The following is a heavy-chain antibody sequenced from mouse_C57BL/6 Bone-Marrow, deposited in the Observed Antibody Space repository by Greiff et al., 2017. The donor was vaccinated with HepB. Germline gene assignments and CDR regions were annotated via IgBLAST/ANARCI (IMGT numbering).Heavy chain of an antibody. CDR3: ARQNFYYFDY. CDR2: ISSGGSYT. V-gene: IGHV5-6*01. CDR1: GFTFSSYG. Sequence: EVQLQESGGDLVKPGGSLKLSCAASGFTFSSYGMSWVRQTPDKRLEWVATISSGGSYTYYPDSVKGRFTISRDNAKNTLYLQMSSLKSEDTAMYYCARQNFYYFDYWGQGTTLTVSS. J-gene: IGHJ2*01.